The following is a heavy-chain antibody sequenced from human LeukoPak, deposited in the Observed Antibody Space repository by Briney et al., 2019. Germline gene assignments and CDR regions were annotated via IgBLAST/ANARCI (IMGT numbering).Heavy chain of an antibody. CDR3: ARVNGGYQLLSYYYYGMDV. V-gene: IGHV3-21*01. J-gene: IGHJ6*04. D-gene: IGHD2-2*01. CDR1: GFTFRSYS. Sequence: GGPLRLSCAASGFTFRSYSMNWVRPAPGKGLEWVSSISSSSSYIYYADSVKGRFTLSRDNAKNSLYLQMNSLRAEDTAVYYCARVNGGYQLLSYYYYGMDVWGKGTTVTVSS. CDR2: ISSSSSYI.